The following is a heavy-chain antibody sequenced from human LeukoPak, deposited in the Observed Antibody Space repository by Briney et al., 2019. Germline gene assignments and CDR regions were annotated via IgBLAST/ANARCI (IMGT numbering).Heavy chain of an antibody. CDR3: TTYSSSSYCGGDCYSV. D-gene: IGHD2-21*01. CDR2: IKSKTDGGTT. CDR1: GFTFSNAW. Sequence: PGGSLRLSCAASGFTFSNAWMSWVRQAPGKGLEWVGRIKSKTDGGTTDYAAPVKGRFTISRDDSKNTLYLQMNSLKTEDSAVYYCTTYSSSSYCGGDCYSVWGQGTLVTVSS. V-gene: IGHV3-15*01. J-gene: IGHJ4*02.